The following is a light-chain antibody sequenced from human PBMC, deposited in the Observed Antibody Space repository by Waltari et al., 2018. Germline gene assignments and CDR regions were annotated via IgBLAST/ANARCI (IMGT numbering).Light chain of an antibody. V-gene: IGKV3-20*01. CDR1: QSVTSSH. J-gene: IGKJ2*01. CDR2: DAS. Sequence: EIVLTQSPGTLSLSPGDGATLSCRASQSVTSSHLAWYQQRPGQPPKLLIYDASCRDAGIPDRFSGSVSGSDFTLTISRLEPEDFAVYYCQQYGSPPNTFGQGTKLEIK. CDR3: QQYGSPPNT.